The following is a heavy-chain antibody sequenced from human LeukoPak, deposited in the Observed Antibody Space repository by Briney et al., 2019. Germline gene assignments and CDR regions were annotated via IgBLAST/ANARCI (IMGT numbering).Heavy chain of an antibody. CDR3: ARPRTYYDSWSGYPPFDY. CDR2: IIPMSTTT. J-gene: IGHJ4*02. V-gene: IGHV1-69*13. CDR1: GGTFSSHA. Sequence: SVKVSCKASGGTFSSHAINWVRQAPGQGLEWMGGIIPMSTTTKYAQKFQGRVTITADESTSTAFMELSSLRSEDTAMYYCARPRTYYDSWSGYPPFDYWGQGTLVTVSS. D-gene: IGHD3-3*01.